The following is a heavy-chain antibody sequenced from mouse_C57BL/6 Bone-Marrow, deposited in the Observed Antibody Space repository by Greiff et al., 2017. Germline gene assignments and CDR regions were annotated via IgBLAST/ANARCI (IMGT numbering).Heavy chain of an antibody. CDR1: GYSITGGYY. V-gene: IGHV3-6*01. CDR3: AISVYFSPFAY. CDR2: VSYDGSN. Sequence: EVQLEESGPGLVKPSQSLSLTCSVSGYSITGGYYWNWIRQFPENKLEWMRYVSYDGSNYYNPYFKNRISITRDTSKSQFFLKLNSVTTEDTAAYYCAISVYFSPFAYGGQGTLVTVSA. J-gene: IGHJ3*01. D-gene: IGHD1-1*01.